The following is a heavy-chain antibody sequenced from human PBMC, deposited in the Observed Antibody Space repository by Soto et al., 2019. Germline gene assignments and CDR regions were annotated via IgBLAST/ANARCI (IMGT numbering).Heavy chain of an antibody. Sequence: GGSLRLSCAASGFTFSSYAMHWVRQAPGKGLEWVAVISYDGSNKYYADSVKGRLTISRDNSKNTLYLQMNSLRAEDTAVYYCARDEEDIVVVVAATLANPTLLDYWGQGTLVTVSS. J-gene: IGHJ4*02. D-gene: IGHD2-15*01. V-gene: IGHV3-30-3*01. CDR3: ARDEEDIVVVVAATLANPTLLDY. CDR2: ISYDGSNK. CDR1: GFTFSSYA.